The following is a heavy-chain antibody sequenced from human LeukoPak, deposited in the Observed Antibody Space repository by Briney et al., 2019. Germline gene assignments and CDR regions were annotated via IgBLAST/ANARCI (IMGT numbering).Heavy chain of an antibody. V-gene: IGHV1-69*05. CDR2: IIPIFGTA. J-gene: IGHJ4*02. Sequence: SVKVSCKASGGTFSSYAISWVRQAPGQGLEWMGRIIPIFGTANYAQKFQGRVTITTDESTSTAYMELSSLTSEDTAVYYCARPGGGYNLPLDYWGQGTLVTISS. CDR1: GGTFSSYA. CDR3: ARPGGGYNLPLDY. D-gene: IGHD5-24*01.